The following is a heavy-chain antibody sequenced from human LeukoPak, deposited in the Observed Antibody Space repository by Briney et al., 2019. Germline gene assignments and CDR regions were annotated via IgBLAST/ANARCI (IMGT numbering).Heavy chain of an antibody. CDR2: ISYDGSNK. V-gene: IGHV3-30-3*01. J-gene: IGHJ4*02. CDR1: GFTFSSYA. Sequence: GGSLRLSCAASGFTFSSYAMHWVRQAPGKGLEWVAVISYDGSNKYYADSVKGRFTISRDNSKNTLYLQMNSLRAEDTAVYYCYYYGSSGYYEIDFNDYWGQGTLVTVSS. D-gene: IGHD3-22*01. CDR3: YYYGSSGYYEIDFNDY.